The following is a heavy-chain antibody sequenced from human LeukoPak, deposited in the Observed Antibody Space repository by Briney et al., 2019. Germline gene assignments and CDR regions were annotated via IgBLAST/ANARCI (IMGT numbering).Heavy chain of an antibody. CDR3: ANAIYDSSGYYYSFDY. D-gene: IGHD3-22*01. J-gene: IGHJ4*02. CDR2: ISGSGGST. CDR1: GFTFSSYA. V-gene: IGHV3-23*01. Sequence: GGSLRLSCAVSGFTFSSYAMSWVCQAPGKGLEWVSAISGSGGSTYYADSVKGRFTISRDNSKNTLYLQMNSLRAEDTAVYCCANAIYDSSGYYYSFDYWGQGTLVTVSS.